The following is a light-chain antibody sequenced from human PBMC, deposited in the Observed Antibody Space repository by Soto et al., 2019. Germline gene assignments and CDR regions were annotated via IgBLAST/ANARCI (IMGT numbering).Light chain of an antibody. CDR2: DVD. CDR3: CSYAGSYPFV. J-gene: IGLJ1*01. CDR1: SSDVGSYNY. Sequence: QSALTQPRSVSGSPGQSVTISCTGTSSDVGSYNYVSWYQHHPGKAPKLLIYDVDKRPSGVPGRFSGSKSGNTASLTISGLQAEDEADYYCCSYAGSYPFVFGTGTKLTVL. V-gene: IGLV2-11*01.